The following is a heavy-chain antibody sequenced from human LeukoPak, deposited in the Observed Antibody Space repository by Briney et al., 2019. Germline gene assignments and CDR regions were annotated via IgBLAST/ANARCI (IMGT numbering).Heavy chain of an antibody. J-gene: IGHJ6*02. CDR3: ARGMDV. CDR1: GFTFSSYW. V-gene: IGHV3-7*05. CDR2: IKPDGSAK. Sequence: GGSLRLSCAASGFTFSSYWMTWVRQAPGKGLEWVASIKPDGSAKYYVDSVKGRFTISRDNAKNSLYLQMNSLRADDTAVYFCARGMDVWGQETTVTVSS.